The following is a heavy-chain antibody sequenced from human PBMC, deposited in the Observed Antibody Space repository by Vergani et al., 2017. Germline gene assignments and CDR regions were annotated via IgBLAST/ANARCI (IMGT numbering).Heavy chain of an antibody. V-gene: IGHV1-46*01. CDR3: ARDPTAVTTGVYYFDY. D-gene: IGHD4-11*01. CDR1: GYTFTSYY. Sequence: QVQLVQSGAEVKKPGASVKVSCKASGYTFTSYYMHWVRQAPGQGLEWMGIINPSGGSTSYAQKFQGRVTITRDTSTSTVYMELSSLRSEDTAVDYCARDPTAVTTGVYYFDYWGQGTLVTVSS. CDR2: INPSGGST. J-gene: IGHJ4*02.